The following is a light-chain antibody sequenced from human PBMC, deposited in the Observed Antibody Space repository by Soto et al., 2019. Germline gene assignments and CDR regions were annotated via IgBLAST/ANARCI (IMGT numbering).Light chain of an antibody. Sequence: QSALTQPASVSGSPGQSITISCTGTSSDVGRFNYVSWYQQHPGKAPKLMIFEVSNRPSGVSNRFSGSKSANTASLTISGLQAEDEADYYCSSYTSSSTYVFGTGTKLTVL. CDR3: SSYTSSSTYV. J-gene: IGLJ1*01. CDR1: SSDVGRFNY. CDR2: EVS. V-gene: IGLV2-14*01.